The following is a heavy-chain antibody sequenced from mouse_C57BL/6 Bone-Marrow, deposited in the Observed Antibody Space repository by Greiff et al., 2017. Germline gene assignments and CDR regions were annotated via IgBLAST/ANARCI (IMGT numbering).Heavy chain of an antibody. CDR1: EYEFPSHD. V-gene: IGHV5-2*01. Sequence: EVKLMESGGGLVQPGESLKLSCESNEYEFPSHDMSWVRKTPEKRLELVAAINSDGGSTYYPDTMERRFIIARDNTKKTLYLQMSSLRSEYTALYYCARGGVKDAMDYWGQGTSVTVSS. J-gene: IGHJ4*01. D-gene: IGHD1-3*01. CDR2: INSDGGST. CDR3: ARGGVKDAMDY.